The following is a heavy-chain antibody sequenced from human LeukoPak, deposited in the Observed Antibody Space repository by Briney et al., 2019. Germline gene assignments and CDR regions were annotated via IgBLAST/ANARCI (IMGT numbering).Heavy chain of an antibody. V-gene: IGHV3-21*01. CDR3: ARETFTGAFTMVRGVVMGPDAFDI. D-gene: IGHD3-10*01. Sequence: PGGSLRLSCAASGFTFSSYSMNWVRQAPGKGLEWVSSISSSSSYIYYADSVKGRFTISRDNAKNSLYLQMNCLRAEDTAVYYCARETFTGAFTMVRGVVMGPDAFDIWGQGTMVTVSS. J-gene: IGHJ3*02. CDR1: GFTFSSYS. CDR2: ISSSSSYI.